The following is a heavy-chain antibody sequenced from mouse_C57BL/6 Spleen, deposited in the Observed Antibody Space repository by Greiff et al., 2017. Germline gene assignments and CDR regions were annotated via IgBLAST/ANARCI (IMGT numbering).Heavy chain of an antibody. CDR3: ARHLNWDYFDY. D-gene: IGHD4-1*01. CDR2: ISSGGSYT. V-gene: IGHV5-6*01. CDR1: GFTFSSYG. Sequence: EVKLVESGGDLVKPGGSLKLSCAASGFTFSSYGMSWVRQTPDKRLEWVATISSGGSYTYYPDSVKGRFTIPRDNAKNTLYLQMSSLKSEVTAMYYCARHLNWDYFDYWGQGTTLTVSS. J-gene: IGHJ2*01.